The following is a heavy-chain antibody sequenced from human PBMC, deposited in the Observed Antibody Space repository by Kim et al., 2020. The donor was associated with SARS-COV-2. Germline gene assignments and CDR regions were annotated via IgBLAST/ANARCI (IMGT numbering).Heavy chain of an antibody. CDR1: GGSFSGYY. J-gene: IGHJ4*02. CDR2: INHSGST. CDR3: ARGRYSYPFDY. V-gene: IGHV4-34*01. D-gene: IGHD5-18*01. Sequence: SETLSLTCAVYGGSFSGYYWSWIRQPPGKGLEWIGEINHSGSTNYNPSLKSRVTISVDTSKNQFSLKLSSVTAADTAVYYCARGRYSYPFDYWGQGTLVT.